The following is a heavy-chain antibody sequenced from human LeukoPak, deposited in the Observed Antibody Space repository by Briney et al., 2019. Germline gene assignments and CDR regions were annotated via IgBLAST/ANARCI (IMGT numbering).Heavy chain of an antibody. D-gene: IGHD2-2*01. V-gene: IGHV3-48*04. J-gene: IGHJ6*02. CDR2: ISSSGSTI. Sequence: PGGSLRLSCAASGFTFSSYSMNWVRQAPGKGLEWVSYISSSGSTIYYADSVKGRFTISRDNAKNSLYLQMNSLRAEDTAVYYCARDKPEKIYEGYCSSTSCYPTYYYYYGMDVWGQGTTVTVSS. CDR1: GFTFSSYS. CDR3: ARDKPEKIYEGYCSSTSCYPTYYYYYGMDV.